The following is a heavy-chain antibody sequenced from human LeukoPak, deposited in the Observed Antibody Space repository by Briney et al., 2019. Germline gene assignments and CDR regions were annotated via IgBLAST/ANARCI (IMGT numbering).Heavy chain of an antibody. Sequence: TGGSLRLTCAASGFTFSSYSMNWVRQAPGKGLEWVSSISSSSSYIYYADSVKGRFTISRDNAKNSLYLQMNSLRAEDTAVYYCAIGIYDFWSGSNYAFDIWGQGTMVTVSS. J-gene: IGHJ3*02. CDR3: AIGIYDFWSGSNYAFDI. CDR2: ISSSSSYI. D-gene: IGHD3-3*01. V-gene: IGHV3-21*01. CDR1: GFTFSSYS.